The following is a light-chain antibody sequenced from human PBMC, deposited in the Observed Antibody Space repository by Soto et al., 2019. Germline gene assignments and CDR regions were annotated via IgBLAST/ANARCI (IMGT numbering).Light chain of an antibody. CDR3: QQYQNLWT. CDR2: RAS. V-gene: IGKV3-15*01. J-gene: IGKJ1*01. CDR1: QTIYSN. Sequence: EIVLTQSPGTLSLSPGQRATLSCRASQTIYSNVAWYQQRPGQPPRLLIYRASSRATGIPARFSGSGSGTEFTLTINSLQSEDFAVYYCQQYQNLWTFGQGTKVEIK.